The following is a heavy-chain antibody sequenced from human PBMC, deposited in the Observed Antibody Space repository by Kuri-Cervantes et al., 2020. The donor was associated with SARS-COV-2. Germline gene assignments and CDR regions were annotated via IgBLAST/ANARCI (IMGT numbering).Heavy chain of an antibody. V-gene: IGHV1-8*01. CDR2: MNHNSGNT. CDR1: GYTFTSYD. D-gene: IGHD3-10*01. Sequence: ASVKVSCKASGYTFTSYDIDWVRQATGQGLEWMGWMNHNSGNTGYAQKFQGRVTITADKSTSTAYMELSSLRSEDTAVYYCAREAGGSGRSYNQRGYYYYYMDVWGKGTTVTVSS. J-gene: IGHJ6*03. CDR3: AREAGGSGRSYNQRGYYYYYMDV.